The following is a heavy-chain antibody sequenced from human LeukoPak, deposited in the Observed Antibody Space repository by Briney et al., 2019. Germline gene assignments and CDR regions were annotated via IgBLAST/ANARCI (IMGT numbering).Heavy chain of an antibody. Sequence: SVKVSCKASGGTFSSYAISLVRQAPGQGLEWMGGIIPIFGTANYTQKFQGRVTITTDESTSTAYMELSSLRSEYTAVYYCARGPTYYYDSSGGKPGRTGYYFDYWGQGTLVTVSS. J-gene: IGHJ4*02. V-gene: IGHV1-69*05. CDR2: IIPIFGTA. CDR1: GGTFSSYA. CDR3: ARGPTYYYDSSGGKPGRTGYYFDY. D-gene: IGHD3-22*01.